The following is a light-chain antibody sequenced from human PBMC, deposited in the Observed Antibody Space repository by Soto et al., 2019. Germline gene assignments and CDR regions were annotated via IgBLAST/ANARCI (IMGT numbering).Light chain of an antibody. CDR3: QKYDIAPET. CDR2: AAS. Sequence: DIQMTQSPSSLSASVGDRVTITCRASQGISSDLAWYQQKPGKVPKLLIYAASTLQSGVPTRFSGSGSRTECTLTNSSLQPEDVANYYCQKYDIAPETFGRGTRVDIK. V-gene: IGKV1-27*01. CDR1: QGISSD. J-gene: IGKJ3*01.